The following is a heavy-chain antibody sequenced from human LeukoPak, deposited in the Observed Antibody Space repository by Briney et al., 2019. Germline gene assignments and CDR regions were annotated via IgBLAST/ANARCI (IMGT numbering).Heavy chain of an antibody. CDR1: GFTFDDYA. Sequence: GGSLRLSCAASGFTFDDYAMHWVRQAPGKGLEWVSGISWNSGSIGYADSVKGRFTISRDNAKNSLYLQMNSLRADDTAVYYCAREVFGELLTSDYYYYMDVWGKGTTVTVSS. CDR3: AREVFGELLTSDYYYYMDV. CDR2: ISWNSGSI. J-gene: IGHJ6*03. D-gene: IGHD1-26*01. V-gene: IGHV3-9*01.